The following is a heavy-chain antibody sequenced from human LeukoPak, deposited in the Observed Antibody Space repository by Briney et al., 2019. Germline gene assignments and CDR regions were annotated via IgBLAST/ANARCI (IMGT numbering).Heavy chain of an antibody. D-gene: IGHD5-12*01. Sequence: SETLSLTCTVSRGSISGSIRSYYWSWLRQPPGKGLEWIGYISSSVSVNANPSLRSRVTISVDTSKNQFFLNLSSVIAADTAVYYCARIPLGYSGAYYFDYWGQGTLVTVSP. CDR1: RGSISGSIRSYY. CDR2: ISSSVSV. CDR3: ARIPLGYSGAYYFDY. V-gene: IGHV4-4*09. J-gene: IGHJ4*02.